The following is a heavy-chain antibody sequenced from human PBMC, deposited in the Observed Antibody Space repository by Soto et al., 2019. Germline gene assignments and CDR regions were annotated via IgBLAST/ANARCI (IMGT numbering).Heavy chain of an antibody. D-gene: IGHD6-19*01. CDR3: AKETHGYSSPDI. CDR2: ISYDGSNK. V-gene: IGHV3-30*18. Sequence: QVQLVESGGGVVQPGRSLRLSCAASGFTFSSYGMHWVRQAPGKGLEWVAVISYDGSNKYYADSVKSRFTISRDNSKNTLYLQMNRQRAEHTNEYYCAKETHGYSSPDIWGQGTMVTVYS. J-gene: IGHJ3*02. CDR1: GFTFSSYG.